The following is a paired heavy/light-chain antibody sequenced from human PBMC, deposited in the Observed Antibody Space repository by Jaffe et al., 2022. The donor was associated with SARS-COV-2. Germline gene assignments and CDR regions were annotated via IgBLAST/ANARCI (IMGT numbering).Heavy chain of an antibody. V-gene: IGHV4-39*01. J-gene: IGHJ5*02. CDR3: ARHGCSSTTCYYFGGPYNWFDP. Sequence: QLQLQESGPGLVKPSETLSLTCTVSGGSISSSSYYWGWIRQPPGKGLEWIGSIYYSGSTYYNPSLKSRVTISVDTSKNQFSLRLSSVTAADTAVYYCARHGCSSTTCYYFGGPYNWFDPWGQGTLVTVSS. D-gene: IGHD2-2*01. CDR2: IYYSGST. CDR1: GGSISSSSYY.
Light chain of an antibody. CDR2: DVN. V-gene: IGLV2-11*01. CDR3: CSYAGSYTWV. Sequence: QSALTQPRSVSGSPGQSVTISCTGTSSDVGGYNYVSWYQQHPGKAPKFMIYDVNKRPSGVPDRFSGSKSGNTASLTISGLQAEDEADYYCCSYAGSYTWVFGGGTKLTVL. J-gene: IGLJ3*02. CDR1: SSDVGGYNY.